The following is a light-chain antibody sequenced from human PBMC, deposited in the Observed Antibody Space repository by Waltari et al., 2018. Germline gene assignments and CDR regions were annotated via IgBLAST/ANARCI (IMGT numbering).Light chain of an antibody. CDR3: QQYYNYPPIT. J-gene: IGKJ5*01. Sequence: AIRITQSPSSLSASTGDRVTITCRASPGIRSYLAWYQQKPGKVPNLLIYSSSTLQNGGPSRFSRSGSETDFILNISCLQSEDFATYYCQQYYNYPPITFGQGTRLEIK. CDR2: SSS. V-gene: IGKV1-8*01. CDR1: PGIRSY.